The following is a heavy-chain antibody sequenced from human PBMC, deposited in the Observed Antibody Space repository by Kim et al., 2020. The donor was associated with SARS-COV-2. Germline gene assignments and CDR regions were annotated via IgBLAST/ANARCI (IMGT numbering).Heavy chain of an antibody. D-gene: IGHD6-6*01. J-gene: IGHJ3*02. Sequence: NYAQKFQGRVTITADESTSTAYMELSSLRSEDTAVYYCARLAARQYAFDIWGQGTMVTVSS. CDR3: ARLAARQYAFDI. V-gene: IGHV1-69*01.